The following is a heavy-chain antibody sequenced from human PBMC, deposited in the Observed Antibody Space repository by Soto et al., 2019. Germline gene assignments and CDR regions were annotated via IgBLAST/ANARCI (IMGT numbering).Heavy chain of an antibody. CDR2: NIPIFGTA. V-gene: IGHV1-69*01. CDR1: GGTFSSYA. J-gene: IGHJ6*02. CDR3: ARWSSSTSCYAGSCYYYCGMDV. Sequence: QVQLVQSGAEVKKPGSSVKVSCKASGGTFSSYAISWVRQAPGQGLEWMGGNIPIFGTANYAQKFQGRVTITADESTSTAYMELSSLRSEDTAVYYCARWSSSTSCYAGSCYYYCGMDVWGQGTTVTVSS. D-gene: IGHD2-2*01.